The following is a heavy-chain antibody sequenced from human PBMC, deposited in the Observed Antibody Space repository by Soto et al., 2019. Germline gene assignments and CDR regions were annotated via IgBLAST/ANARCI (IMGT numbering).Heavy chain of an antibody. CDR3: ARDRRGSRSYFDY. CDR2: INTDGRGT. J-gene: IGHJ4*02. CDR1: GFTFSSDW. V-gene: IGHV3-74*01. Sequence: PGGSLRLSCAASGFTFSSDWMHWVRQAPGKGLVWVSRINTDGRGTSYADSVKGRFTISRDNAKNTLYLQMNSLRAEDTAVYYCARDRRGSRSYFDYWGQGNMVPVSS. D-gene: IGHD3-16*01.